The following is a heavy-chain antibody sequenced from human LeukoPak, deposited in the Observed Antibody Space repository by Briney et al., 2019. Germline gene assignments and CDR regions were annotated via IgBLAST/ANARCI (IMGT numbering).Heavy chain of an antibody. CDR1: GFTFSNYG. Sequence: GGSLGLSCAASGFTFSNYGLSWVRQAPGKGLEWVSGITGSGGSTYYADSVKGRFTISRDNSKNTLYLQMNSLRAEDTAVYFCAREAPALDSWGQGTLLTVSS. V-gene: IGHV3-23*01. D-gene: IGHD2-2*01. J-gene: IGHJ4*02. CDR2: ITGSGGST. CDR3: AREAPALDS.